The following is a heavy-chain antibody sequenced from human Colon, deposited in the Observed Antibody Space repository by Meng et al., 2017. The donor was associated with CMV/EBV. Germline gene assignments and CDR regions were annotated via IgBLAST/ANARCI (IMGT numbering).Heavy chain of an antibody. D-gene: IGHD3-10*01. CDR2: IDHTGST. Sequence: QWELQAGGGGLLKPSDTLSLTCALYGGSFSPYYWSWIRQSPGKGLEWIAEIDHTGSTNYNPSLKSRVTISIDTSNSHFSLNLTSATAADTAVYYCARGGGTPIRGVLPFDFWGQGTLVTVSS. CDR1: GGSFSPYY. V-gene: IGHV4-34*01. J-gene: IGHJ4*02. CDR3: ARGGGTPIRGVLPFDF.